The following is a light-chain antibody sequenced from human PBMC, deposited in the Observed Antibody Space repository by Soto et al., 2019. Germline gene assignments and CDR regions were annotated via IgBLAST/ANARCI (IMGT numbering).Light chain of an antibody. J-gene: IGKJ5*01. Sequence: ILMTESPDCLAVCLRAGATINCKCNQTILYFSNNKNFLAWYQQKAGQPPKLLITWASTRESGVPDRFSGSGSGTDFTLTISSLQAEDVAVYYCQQYYNSITFGQGTRLEIK. CDR3: QQYYNSIT. CDR1: QTILYFSNNKNF. V-gene: IGKV4-1*01. CDR2: WAS.